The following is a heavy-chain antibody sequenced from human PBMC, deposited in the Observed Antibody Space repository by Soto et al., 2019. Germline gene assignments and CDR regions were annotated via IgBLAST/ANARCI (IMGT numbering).Heavy chain of an antibody. V-gene: IGHV1-69*13. CDR3: ARRKYSGHDWGYYFDY. Sequence: GASVKGSWRASWCTFSSCAISWGRQSPGQGLEWMGGIIPIFGTANYAQKFQGRVTITADESTSTAYMELSSLRSEETAVYYCARRKYSGHDWGYYFDYWGQGTLVTVSS. CDR1: WCTFSSCA. D-gene: IGHD5-12*01. J-gene: IGHJ4*02. CDR2: IIPIFGTA.